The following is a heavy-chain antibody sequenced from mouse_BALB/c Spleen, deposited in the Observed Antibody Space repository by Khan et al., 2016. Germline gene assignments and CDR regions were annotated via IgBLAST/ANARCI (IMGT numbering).Heavy chain of an antibody. D-gene: IGHD2-10*01. J-gene: IGHJ4*01. CDR2: IYPGDGDT. Sequence: QVQLKESGAELVRPGSSVKISCKASGYAFSSYWMNWVKQRPGQGLEWIGQIYPGDGDTNYNGKFKGKATLTADKSSSTAYMQLSSLTSEDSAVYFSATYCGNHYYAMDYWGQGASVTVSS. CDR1: GYAFSSYW. V-gene: IGHV1-80*01. CDR3: ATYCGNHYYAMDY.